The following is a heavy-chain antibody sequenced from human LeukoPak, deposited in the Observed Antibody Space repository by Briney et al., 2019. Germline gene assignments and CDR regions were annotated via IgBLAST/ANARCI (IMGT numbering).Heavy chain of an antibody. D-gene: IGHD1-1*01. CDR3: VRDYQWSLEF. Sequence: AGGSLRLSCAASGFTFSSYHMPWVRRAPGKGLEWPSYINYGNRPTYYADSVKGRFTISRDNAKNSLYLQLDGLRVEDRAVYYCVRDYQWSLEFWGQGTPVTVSS. J-gene: IGHJ4*02. CDR1: GFTFSSYH. CDR2: INYGNRPT. V-gene: IGHV3-48*01.